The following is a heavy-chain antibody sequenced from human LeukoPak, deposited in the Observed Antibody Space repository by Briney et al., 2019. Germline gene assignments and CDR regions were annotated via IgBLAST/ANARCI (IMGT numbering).Heavy chain of an antibody. J-gene: IGHJ5*02. V-gene: IGHV1-2*07. CDR1: GYTFNHNY. CDR2: INPNNPAT. CDR3: ARVRDYSNSPFNWFDA. D-gene: IGHD6-6*01. Sequence: ASVKVSCKASGYTFNHNYLHWVRQAPGQGLEWMGWINPNNPATHSSHKFQGRVTMTSDSSISTVYLEVNRLKPDDTAVYFCARVRDYSNSPFNWFDAWDQGTLVIVSS.